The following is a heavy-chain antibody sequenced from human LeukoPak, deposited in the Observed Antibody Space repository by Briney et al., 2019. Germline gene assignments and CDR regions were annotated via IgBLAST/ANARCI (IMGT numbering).Heavy chain of an antibody. J-gene: IGHJ4*02. CDR2: ISSSGSTI. Sequence: GGSLRLSCAASGFTFSDYYMSWIRQAPGKGLEWVSYISSSGSTIYYADSVKGRSTISRDNAKNSLYLQMNSLRAEDTAVYYCASGITVTTRTDYWGQGTLVTVSS. CDR3: ASGITVTTRTDY. D-gene: IGHD4-17*01. V-gene: IGHV3-11*01. CDR1: GFTFSDYY.